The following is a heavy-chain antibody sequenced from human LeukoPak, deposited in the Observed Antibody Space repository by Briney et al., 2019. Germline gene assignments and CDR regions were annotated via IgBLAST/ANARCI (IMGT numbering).Heavy chain of an antibody. D-gene: IGHD3-3*01. Sequence: SETLSLTCAVYGGSFSGYYWSWIRQPPGKGLEWIGEINHGGSTNYNPSLKSRVTISVDTSKNQFSLKLSSVTAADTAVYYCARGITIFGVVISRLYYFDYWGQGTLVTVSS. J-gene: IGHJ4*02. CDR1: GGSFSGYY. CDR2: INHGGST. CDR3: ARGITIFGVVISRLYYFDY. V-gene: IGHV4-34*01.